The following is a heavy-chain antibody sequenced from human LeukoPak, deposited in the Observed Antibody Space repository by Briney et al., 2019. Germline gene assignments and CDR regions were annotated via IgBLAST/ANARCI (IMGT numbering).Heavy chain of an antibody. CDR3: VREGRDGYNNFDY. D-gene: IGHD5-24*01. CDR1: GYSFTGYY. CDR2: INPNSGGT. J-gene: IGHJ4*02. Sequence: GASVKVSCKASGYSFTGYYMNWVRQAPGQGLEWMGWINPNSGGTNNAQKFQGRVTMTRDTSINTACMELSRLRSDDTAVYYCVREGRDGYNNFDYWGQGTLVTVSS. V-gene: IGHV1-2*02.